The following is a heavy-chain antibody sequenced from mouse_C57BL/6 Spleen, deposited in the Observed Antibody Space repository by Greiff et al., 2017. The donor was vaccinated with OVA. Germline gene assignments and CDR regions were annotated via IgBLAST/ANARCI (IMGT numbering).Heavy chain of an antibody. CDR2: IHPNSGST. CDR1: GYTFTSYW. D-gene: IGHD3-2*02. CDR3: ARRQLRLHAMDY. Sequence: VQLQQPGAELVKPGASVKLSCKASGYTFTSYWMHWVKQRPGQGLEWIGMIHPNSGSTNYNEKFKSKATLTVDKSSSTAYMQLSSLTSEDSAVYYCARRQLRLHAMDYWGQGTSVTVSS. J-gene: IGHJ4*01. V-gene: IGHV1-64*01.